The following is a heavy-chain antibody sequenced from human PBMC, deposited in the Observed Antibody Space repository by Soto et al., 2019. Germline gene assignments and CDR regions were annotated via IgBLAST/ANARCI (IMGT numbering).Heavy chain of an antibody. CDR3: VKDHGYSSGWYSDY. J-gene: IGHJ4*02. D-gene: IGHD6-19*01. CDR2: ISSNGGST. CDR1: GFTFSSYA. V-gene: IGHV3-64D*08. Sequence: GGSLILSCSASGFTFSSYAMHWVRQAPGKGLEYVSAISSNGGSTYYADSVKGRFTISRDNSKNTLYLQMSSLRAEDTAVYYCVKDHGYSSGWYSDYWGQGTLVTVSS.